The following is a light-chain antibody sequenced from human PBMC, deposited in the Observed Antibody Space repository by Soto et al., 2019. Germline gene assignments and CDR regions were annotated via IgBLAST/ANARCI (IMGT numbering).Light chain of an antibody. CDR1: QTVRNNY. V-gene: IGKV3-11*01. Sequence: EFVLTQSPGTLSLSPGERATLSCRASQTVRNNYLAWYQQKPGQAPRLLIYDASYRATGIPARFSVSGSGTDFTLTISSLEPEDFAVYYCQQRSNWPPTFGGGTKVDIK. CDR2: DAS. J-gene: IGKJ4*01. CDR3: QQRSNWPPT.